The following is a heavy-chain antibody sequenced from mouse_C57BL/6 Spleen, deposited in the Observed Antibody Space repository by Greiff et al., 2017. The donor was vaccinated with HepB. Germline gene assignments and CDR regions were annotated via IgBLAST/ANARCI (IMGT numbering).Heavy chain of an antibody. CDR2: IHPNSGST. CDR1: GYTFTSYW. CDR3: ARKRENYGSSYGDYFDY. D-gene: IGHD1-1*01. Sequence: QVQLQQPGAELVKPGASVKLSCKASGYTFTSYWMHWVKQRPGQGLEWIGMIHPNSGSTNYYEKFKSKATLTVDKSSSTAYMQLSSLTSEDSAVYYCARKRENYGSSYGDYFDYWGQGTTLTVSS. J-gene: IGHJ2*01. V-gene: IGHV1-64*01.